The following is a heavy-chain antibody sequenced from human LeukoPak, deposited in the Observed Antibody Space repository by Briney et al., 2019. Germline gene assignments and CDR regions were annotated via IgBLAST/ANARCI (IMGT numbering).Heavy chain of an antibody. V-gene: IGHV3-49*04. Sequence: GGSLRLSCTASGFTFGDYAMSWVRQAPGKGLEWVGFIRSKAYSGTTEYAASVKGRFTISRDDSKSIAYLQMNSLKTEDTAVYYCTRDFRDYYDSSGYFDYWGQGTLVTVSS. CDR1: GFTFGDYA. CDR3: TRDFRDYYDSSGYFDY. CDR2: IRSKAYSGTT. J-gene: IGHJ4*02. D-gene: IGHD3-22*01.